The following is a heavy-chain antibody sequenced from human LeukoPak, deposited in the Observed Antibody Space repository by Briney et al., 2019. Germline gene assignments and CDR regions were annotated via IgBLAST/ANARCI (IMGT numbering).Heavy chain of an antibody. J-gene: IGHJ4*02. Sequence: SETLSLTCTVSGGSISSYYWSWIRQPPGKGLEWIGYIYTSGSTNYNPSLKSRVTISVDTSKNQFSLKLGSVTAADTAVYYCARERWNYFDYWGQGTLVTVSS. CDR3: ARERWNYFDY. CDR2: IYTSGST. CDR1: GGSISSYY. D-gene: IGHD1-1*01. V-gene: IGHV4-4*09.